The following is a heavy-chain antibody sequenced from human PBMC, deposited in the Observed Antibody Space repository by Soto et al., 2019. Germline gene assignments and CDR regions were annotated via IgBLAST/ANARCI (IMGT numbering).Heavy chain of an antibody. CDR1: GYTFTSYD. J-gene: IGHJ5*02. D-gene: IGHD4-17*01. Sequence: QVQLVQSGAEVKKPGASVKVSCKASGYTFTSYDSNWVRQATGQGFEYLGWMNPNSGNTGYVKKFQGRVTMTRDTYMSTAYRELSSLRSEDTAVYYCARGSKYGDYSRWFDPWGPGTRVTVSS. CDR3: ARGSKYGDYSRWFDP. CDR2: MNPNSGNT. V-gene: IGHV1-8*01.